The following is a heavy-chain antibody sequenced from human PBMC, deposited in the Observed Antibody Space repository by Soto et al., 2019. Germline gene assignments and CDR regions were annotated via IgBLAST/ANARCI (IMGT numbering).Heavy chain of an antibody. J-gene: IGHJ4*02. CDR1: GGSFSGYY. CDR2: VNHGGST. D-gene: IGHD5-18*01. CDR3: ARGLAKTGILSAVVN. Sequence: SETLSLTCAVYGGSFSGYYWSWIRHSPGKGLEWLGEVNHGGSTNYNPSLKSRVTISVDTSKNQFSLKLSSVTAADTAVYYCARGLAKTGILSAVVNWGPGSLVTVSS. V-gene: IGHV4-34*01.